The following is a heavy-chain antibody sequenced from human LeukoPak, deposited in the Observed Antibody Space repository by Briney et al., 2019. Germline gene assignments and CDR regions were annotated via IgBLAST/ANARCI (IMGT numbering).Heavy chain of an antibody. Sequence: GGSLRLSCAVSGFTVSSNYMTWDRQAPGKGLEWVSVIYSGGSIYYADSVKGRFTISRDISKNTVDLQLNSLRAEDTAVYYCASGKETSMAQGYWGQGTLVTVSS. CDR3: ASGKETSMAQGY. D-gene: IGHD5-18*01. V-gene: IGHV3-53*01. CDR2: IYSGGSI. J-gene: IGHJ4*02. CDR1: GFTVSSNY.